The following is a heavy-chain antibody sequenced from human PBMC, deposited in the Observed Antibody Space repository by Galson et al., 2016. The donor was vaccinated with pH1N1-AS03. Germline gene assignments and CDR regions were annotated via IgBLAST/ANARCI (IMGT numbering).Heavy chain of an antibody. CDR2: VHYSGTT. J-gene: IGHJ4*02. V-gene: IGHV4-4*01. CDR1: GGSMTSPDW. Sequence: ETLSLTCAVSGGSMTSPDWWTWVRQPPGKGLEWIGEVHYSGTTSYNPSLNSRVTMSIDKSNNQFSLNLVSVTAADTAVYFCASAGYHTPGYHYWGQGALVTVSS. D-gene: IGHD3-16*02. CDR3: ASAGYHTPGYHY.